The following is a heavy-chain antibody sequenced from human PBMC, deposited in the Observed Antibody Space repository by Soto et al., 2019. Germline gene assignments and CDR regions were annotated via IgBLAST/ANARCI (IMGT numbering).Heavy chain of an antibody. D-gene: IGHD2-15*01. CDR1: GFTFSSYA. V-gene: IGHV3-23*01. J-gene: IGHJ4*02. Sequence: EVQLLESGGGLVQPGGSLRLSCAASGFTFSSYAMSWVRQAPGKGLEWVSAISGSGGSTYYADSVKGRFTITRDNSRNTLCPEMNGVRAEDRAVYYGAEAGPYESRIGYFDSWGQGTLVTVSS. CDR2: ISGSGGST. CDR3: AEAGPYESRIGYFDS.